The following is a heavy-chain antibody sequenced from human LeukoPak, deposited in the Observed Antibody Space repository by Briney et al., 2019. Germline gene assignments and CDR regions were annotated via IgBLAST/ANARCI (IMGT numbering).Heavy chain of an antibody. CDR3: AKDPGYAIYYFDY. D-gene: IGHD3-9*01. CDR1: GFTFNTYA. J-gene: IGHJ4*02. Sequence: GGSLRLSCAASGFTFNTYAMTWVRQAPGKGLEWVSTVSGNGRDTYYADSMKGRFTISRDNPKNTPYLQMNGLRAEDTAVYYCAKDPGYAIYYFDYWGQGTLVTVSS. CDR2: VSGNGRDT. V-gene: IGHV3-23*01.